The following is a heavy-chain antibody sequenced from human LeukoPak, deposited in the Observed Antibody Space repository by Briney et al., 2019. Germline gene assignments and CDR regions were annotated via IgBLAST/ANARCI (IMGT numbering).Heavy chain of an antibody. D-gene: IGHD3-10*01. V-gene: IGHV1-8*01. CDR3: ARDHANLWFGDPLPGY. CDR1: GHTFTSYD. Sequence: ASVKVSCKASGHTFTSYDINWVRQATGQGLEWMGWMNPNSGNTGYAQKFQGRVTMTRNTSISTAYMELSSLRSEDTAVYYCARDHANLWFGDPLPGYWGQRTLVTVSS. CDR2: MNPNSGNT. J-gene: IGHJ4*02.